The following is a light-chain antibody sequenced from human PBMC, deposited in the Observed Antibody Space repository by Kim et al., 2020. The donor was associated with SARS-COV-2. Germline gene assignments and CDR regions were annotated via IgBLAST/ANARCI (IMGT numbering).Light chain of an antibody. CDR1: HTVNSN. V-gene: IGKV3-11*01. CDR2: DAS. Sequence: EIVLTQSPATLSLSPGESATLSCRASHTVNSNLAWYQHKFGQPPRLLIYDASNRATGIPARFSGSGSGTDFTLSISSLEPEDFAVYYCQQGSNRPLTFGGGTKVDIK. J-gene: IGKJ4*01. CDR3: QQGSNRPLT.